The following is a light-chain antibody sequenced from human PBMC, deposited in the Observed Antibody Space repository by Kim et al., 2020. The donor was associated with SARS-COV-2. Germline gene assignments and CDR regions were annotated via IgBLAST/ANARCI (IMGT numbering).Light chain of an antibody. CDR2: DDN. Sequence: GQKSTISCSGSSSNVGNNFVSWYQQFPGAAPKLLIYDDNKRPSGIPDRFSGSKSGTSATLGISGLQTGDEADYYCGTWDSSLSAGLFGGGTKL. V-gene: IGLV1-51*01. CDR1: SSNVGNNF. CDR3: GTWDSSLSAGL. J-gene: IGLJ3*02.